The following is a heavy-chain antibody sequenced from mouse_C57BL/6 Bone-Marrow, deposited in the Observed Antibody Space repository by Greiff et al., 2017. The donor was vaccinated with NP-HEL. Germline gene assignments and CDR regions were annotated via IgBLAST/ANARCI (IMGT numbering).Heavy chain of an antibody. J-gene: IGHJ2*01. CDR3: ARDGGFVRFDY. D-gene: IGHD2-14*01. Sequence: EVMLVESGGGLVQPGGSLRLSCATSGFTFTDYYMNWVRQPPGKTLEWLDFIRNKPNGYTTEYSASVKGRFIISSDNSQRLLYLQRNTLRAEDAATYCGARDGGFVRFDYWGQGTTLTVSS. V-gene: IGHV7-3*02. CDR1: GFTFTDYY. CDR2: IRNKPNGYTT.